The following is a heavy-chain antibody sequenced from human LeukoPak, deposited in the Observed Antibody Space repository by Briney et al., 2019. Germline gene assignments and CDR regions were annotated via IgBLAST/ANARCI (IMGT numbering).Heavy chain of an antibody. CDR1: GFIFSSYS. D-gene: IGHD5-18*01. V-gene: IGHV3-48*01. Sequence: PGGSLRLSCAASGFIFSSYSMNWVRQAPGKGLEWVSFISSSSSTIYYADSVKGRFTISRDNAKNTLYLQMNSLRAEDTAVYYCAKVRRGYSYWGQGTLVTVSS. CDR2: ISSSSSTI. CDR3: AKVRRGYSY. J-gene: IGHJ4*02.